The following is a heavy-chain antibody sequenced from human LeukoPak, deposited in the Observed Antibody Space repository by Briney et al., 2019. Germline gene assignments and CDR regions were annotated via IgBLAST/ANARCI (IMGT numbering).Heavy chain of an antibody. CDR1: GFTFSSYA. Sequence: GGSLRLSCAASGFTFSSYAMSWVRHAPGKGLEWVSAISGSGGSTYYADSVKGRFTISRDNSKNTLYLQMNSLRAEDTAVYYCAKDSAVLWNAGRFDAFDIWGQGTMVTVSS. J-gene: IGHJ3*02. D-gene: IGHD1-1*01. V-gene: IGHV3-23*01. CDR3: AKDSAVLWNAGRFDAFDI. CDR2: ISGSGGST.